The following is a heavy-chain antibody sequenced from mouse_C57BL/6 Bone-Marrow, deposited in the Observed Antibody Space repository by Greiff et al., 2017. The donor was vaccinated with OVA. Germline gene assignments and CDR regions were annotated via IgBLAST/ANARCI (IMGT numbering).Heavy chain of an antibody. CDR2: IYPGSGST. CDR3: ARDYGSTFYAMDY. J-gene: IGHJ4*01. V-gene: IGHV1-55*01. CDR1: GYTFTSYW. Sequence: QVQLQQPGAELVKPGASVKMSCKASGYTFTSYWITWVKQRPGQGLEWIGDIYPGSGSTNYNEKFKSKATLTVDTSSSTAYMELRSLTSEDSAVYYCARDYGSTFYAMDYWGQGTSVTVSS. D-gene: IGHD1-1*01.